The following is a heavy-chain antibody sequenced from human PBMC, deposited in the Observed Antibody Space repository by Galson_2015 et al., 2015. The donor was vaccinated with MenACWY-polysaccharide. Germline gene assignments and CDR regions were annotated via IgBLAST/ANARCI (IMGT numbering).Heavy chain of an antibody. CDR1: GDSITSGGYF. CDR3: ARGGRAVSIRNWFDP. Sequence: TLSLTCTVSGDSITSGGYFWSWIRQHPGEGLEWIASISYDGGTYYNPSLKSRVTISVDTPKNQFSLKLNSVTAADTAVYYCARGGRAVSIRNWFDPWGQGTLVTVSS. J-gene: IGHJ5*02. V-gene: IGHV4-31*03. D-gene: IGHD3-16*01. CDR2: ISYDGGT.